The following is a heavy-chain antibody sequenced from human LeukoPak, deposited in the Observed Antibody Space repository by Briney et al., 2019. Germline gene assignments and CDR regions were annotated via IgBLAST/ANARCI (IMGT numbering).Heavy chain of an antibody. Sequence: SETLSLTCTVSGGSISSGGYYWSWIRQPPGKGLEWIGYIYHSGSTYYNPSLKSRVTISVDTSKNQFSLKLSSVTAADTAVYYCARHYIRYCSSTSCPIATGGGYNWFDPWGQGTLVTVSS. V-gene: IGHV4-30-2*03. CDR3: ARHYIRYCSSTSCPIATGGGYNWFDP. CDR1: GGSISSGGYY. J-gene: IGHJ5*02. CDR2: IYHSGST. D-gene: IGHD2-2*01.